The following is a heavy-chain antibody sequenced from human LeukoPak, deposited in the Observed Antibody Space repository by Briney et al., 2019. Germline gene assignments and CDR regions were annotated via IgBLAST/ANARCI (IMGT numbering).Heavy chain of an antibody. V-gene: IGHV1-69*06. CDR3: ARGGYYYDSSGYKPDLDY. J-gene: IGHJ4*02. CDR1: GGTFSSYA. D-gene: IGHD3-22*01. CDR2: IIPIFGTA. Sequence: ASVKVSCKASGGTFSSYAISWVRQAPGQGLEWMGGIIPIFGTANYAQKFQGRVTITADKSTSTAYMELSSLRSEDTAVYYCARGGYYYDSSGYKPDLDYWGQGTLVTVSS.